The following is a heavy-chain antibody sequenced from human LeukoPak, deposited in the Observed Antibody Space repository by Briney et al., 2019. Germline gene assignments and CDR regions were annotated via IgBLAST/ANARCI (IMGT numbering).Heavy chain of an antibody. CDR3: AREQSASSRYYFDY. D-gene: IGHD6-19*01. V-gene: IGHV4-59*12. J-gene: IGHJ4*02. CDR2: IYYSGST. CDR1: GGSISSYY. Sequence: SETLSLTCTVSGGSISSYYWSWTRQPPGKGLEWIGDIYYSGSTNYNPSLKSRVTISVDTSKNLFSLNLSSVTAADTAVYYCAREQSASSRYYFDYWGQGALVSDSS.